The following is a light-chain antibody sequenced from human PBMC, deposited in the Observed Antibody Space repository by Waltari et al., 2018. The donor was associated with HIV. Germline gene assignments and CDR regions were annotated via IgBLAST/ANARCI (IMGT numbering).Light chain of an antibody. Sequence: QSALTQPPSASGSPGQSVTISCAGTSHDIGLYNFVPWYQHHPGKAPKLMISEVSRRPSGVPDRFSGSKSGNTASLTVSGLQAEDEAAYYCFSYAGNNYLLFGGGTKLTVL. CDR2: EVS. CDR1: SHDIGLYNF. J-gene: IGLJ2*01. V-gene: IGLV2-8*01. CDR3: FSYAGNNYLL.